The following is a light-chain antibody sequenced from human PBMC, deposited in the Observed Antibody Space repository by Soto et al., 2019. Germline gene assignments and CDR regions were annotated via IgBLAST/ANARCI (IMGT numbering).Light chain of an antibody. V-gene: IGKV3-15*01. CDR3: QQYNNWPWT. CDR2: GAF. CDR1: QSISSD. Sequence: EIVMTQSPATLSVSPGERATLSCRASQSISSDLAWYQQKPGQAPRLFIYGAFTRATGIPARISGSGSGTEFTLTISSLQSEDVAVYYGQQYNNWPWTFGQGTKVEI. J-gene: IGKJ1*01.